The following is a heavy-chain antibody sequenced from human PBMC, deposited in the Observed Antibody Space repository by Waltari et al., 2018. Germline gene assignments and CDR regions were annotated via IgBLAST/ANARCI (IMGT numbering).Heavy chain of an antibody. D-gene: IGHD3-3*01. CDR3: ARGSDTIFGVVIAYGMDV. J-gene: IGHJ6*02. CDR1: GGTFSSYA. V-gene: IGHV1-69*04. CDR2: IIPILGIA. Sequence: QVQLVQSGAEVKKPGSSVKVSCKASGGTFSSYAISWVRQAPGQGLEWMGRIIPILGIANYAQKFQGRVTITADKSTSTAYMELSSLRSEDTAVYYCARGSDTIFGVVIAYGMDVWGQGTTVTVSS.